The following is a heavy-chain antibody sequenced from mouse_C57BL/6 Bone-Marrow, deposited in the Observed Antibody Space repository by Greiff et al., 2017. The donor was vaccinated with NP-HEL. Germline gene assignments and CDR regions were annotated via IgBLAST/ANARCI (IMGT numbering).Heavy chain of an antibody. CDR1: GYSITSGYY. J-gene: IGHJ1*03. V-gene: IGHV3-6*01. CDR3: ARTPFYYYGSSYAWYFDV. Sequence: EVKLMESGPGLVKPSQSLSLTCSVTGYSITSGYYWNWIRQFPGNKLEWMGYISYDGSNNYNPSLKNRIPITRDTSQNQFFLTLNSVTTEDTATYYCARTPFYYYGSSYAWYFDVWGTGTTVTVSS. D-gene: IGHD1-1*01. CDR2: ISYDGSN.